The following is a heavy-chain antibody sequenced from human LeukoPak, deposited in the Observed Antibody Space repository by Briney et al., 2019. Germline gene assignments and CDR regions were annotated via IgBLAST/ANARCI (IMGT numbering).Heavy chain of an antibody. CDR3: ARRPPGGSGGYYFSMDV. D-gene: IGHD3-10*01. J-gene: IGHJ6*03. Sequence: GESLKISCKGSGYSFTNYWIGWVRQMPGKGLEWMGIIYPGDSDTRYSPSFQGQVTISAGKSITTGYLQWSSLKASDTAMYYCARRPPGGSGGYYFSMDVWGKETTVTVSS. CDR1: GYSFTNYW. CDR2: IYPGDSDT. V-gene: IGHV5-51*01.